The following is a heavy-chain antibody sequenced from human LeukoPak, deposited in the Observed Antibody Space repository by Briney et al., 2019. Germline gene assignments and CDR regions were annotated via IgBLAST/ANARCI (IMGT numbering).Heavy chain of an antibody. D-gene: IGHD4-17*01. Sequence: GASLKVSCKASGYTFTGYYTHWVRQAPGQGLEWMGWINPNSGGTNYAQKYQGRVTMTRDTSISKAYMELSRLRSDDTAVCYCARGTVTFSYWYFDLWGRGTLVTVSS. V-gene: IGHV1-2*02. CDR3: ARGTVTFSYWYFDL. CDR2: INPNSGGT. CDR1: GYTFTGYY. J-gene: IGHJ2*01.